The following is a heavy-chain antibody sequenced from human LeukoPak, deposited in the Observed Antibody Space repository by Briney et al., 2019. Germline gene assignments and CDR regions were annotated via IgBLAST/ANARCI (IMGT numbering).Heavy chain of an antibody. D-gene: IGHD6-13*01. J-gene: IGHJ4*02. CDR2: IYHDGST. V-gene: IGHV4-30-2*01. CDR1: GGSISSGHYY. CDR3: ATDLGIGEDS. Sequence: SQTLSLTCNVSGGSISSGHYYWGWIRQPPGKGLEWIGYIYHDGSTYYNPSLQSRVTMSIDRSKNQFSLKVSSVAAADTAVYYCATDLGIGEDSWGQGILVTVSS.